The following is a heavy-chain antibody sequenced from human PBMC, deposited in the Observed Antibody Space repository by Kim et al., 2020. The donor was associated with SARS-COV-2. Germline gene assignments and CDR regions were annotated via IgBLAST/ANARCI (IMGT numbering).Heavy chain of an antibody. D-gene: IGHD3-10*01. Sequence: GGSLRLSCAASGFTFSSYAMSWVRQAPGKGLEWVSVIYSGGSSTYYADSVKGRFTISRDNSKNTLYLQMNSLRAEDTAVYYCAKFYYGSGSFQSYYYYGMDVWGQGTTVTVSS. CDR2: IYSGGSST. CDR3: AKFYYGSGSFQSYYYYGMDV. CDR1: GFTFSSYA. V-gene: IGHV3-23*03. J-gene: IGHJ6*02.